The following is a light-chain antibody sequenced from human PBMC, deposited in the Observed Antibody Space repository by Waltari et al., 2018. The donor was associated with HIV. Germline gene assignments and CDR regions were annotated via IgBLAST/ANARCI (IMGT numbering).Light chain of an antibody. CDR1: QTIRNY. Sequence: DIEVPPPPSTLPASVRDTVSLTCPASQTIRNYLAWYQCKPGRAPQLRISEASSLESGVPSRFSGSGSGTVFTLSISSLQPDDVATYYCLQYDNLWTFGQGTKVE. CDR3: LQYDNLWT. CDR2: EAS. V-gene: IGKV1-5*03. J-gene: IGKJ1*01.